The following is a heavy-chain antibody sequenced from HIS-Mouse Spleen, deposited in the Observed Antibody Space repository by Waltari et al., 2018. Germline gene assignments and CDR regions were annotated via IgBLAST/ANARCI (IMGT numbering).Heavy chain of an antibody. D-gene: IGHD1-26*01. CDR1: GFTFSAYW. CDR2: IKQDGSEK. J-gene: IGHJ4*02. V-gene: IGHV3-7*01. CDR3: AREGDSGSYFDY. Sequence: EVQLVESGGGLVQPGGSLSLSCAASGFTFSAYWMRWVRQAPGKGREWVAKIKQDGSEKYYVDSVKGRFTISRDNAKNSLYLQMNSLRAEDTAVYYCAREGDSGSYFDYWGQGTLVTVSS.